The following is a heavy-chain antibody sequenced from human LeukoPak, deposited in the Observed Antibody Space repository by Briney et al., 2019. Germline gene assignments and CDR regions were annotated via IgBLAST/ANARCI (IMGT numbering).Heavy chain of an antibody. CDR2: ISAYNGNT. V-gene: IGHV1-18*01. Sequence: ASVKVSCKASGYTFTSYGISWVRQAPGQGLEWMGRISAYNGNTNYAQKLQGRVTMTTDTSTSTAYMELRSLRSDDTAVYYCARDPSIVGATNFDYWGQGTLVTVSS. D-gene: IGHD1-26*01. CDR3: ARDPSIVGATNFDY. CDR1: GYTFTSYG. J-gene: IGHJ4*02.